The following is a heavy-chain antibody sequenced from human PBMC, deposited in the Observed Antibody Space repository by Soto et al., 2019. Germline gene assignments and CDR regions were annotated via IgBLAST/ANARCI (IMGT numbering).Heavy chain of an antibody. V-gene: IGHV4-30-2*01. Sequence: TLSRACAVSGGSISSGGYSWSWIRQPPGKGREWLGYSYHSGSTHYNPSLKSRVAISVDRSRNQFALRLNSVTAADTAVYYCDRVWLLVLVVDILGQGTLVTVSS. CDR3: DRVWLLVLVVDI. CDR2: SYHSGST. CDR1: GGSISSGGYS. D-gene: IGHD1-26*01. J-gene: IGHJ3*02.